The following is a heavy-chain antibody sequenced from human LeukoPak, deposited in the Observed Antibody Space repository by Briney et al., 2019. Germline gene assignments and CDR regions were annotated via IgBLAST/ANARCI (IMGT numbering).Heavy chain of an antibody. Sequence: ASVKVSCKASGYTFTGYYMHWVRQAPGQGLEWMGWINPNSGGTNYAQKFQGWVTMTRDTSISTAYMELSRLRSDDTAVYYCATWGGYCSGGSCGAEGGAFDIWGQGTMVTVSS. V-gene: IGHV1-2*04. D-gene: IGHD2-15*01. CDR2: INPNSGGT. CDR1: GYTFTGYY. CDR3: ATWGGYCSGGSCGAEGGAFDI. J-gene: IGHJ3*02.